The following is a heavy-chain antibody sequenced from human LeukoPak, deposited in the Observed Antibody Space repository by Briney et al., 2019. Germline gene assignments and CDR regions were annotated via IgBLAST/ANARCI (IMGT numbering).Heavy chain of an antibody. D-gene: IGHD6-13*01. V-gene: IGHV3-23*01. J-gene: IGHJ4*02. CDR3: AKDEGVFGFDY. CDR2: ISGSGGST. Sequence: GGSLRLSCAASGFTFSSYAMSWVRQAPGKGLEWVSAISGSGGSTYYADSVKGRFTISRDNSKNTPYLQTNSLRAEDTAVYYCAKDEGVFGFDYWGQGTLVTVSS. CDR1: GFTFSSYA.